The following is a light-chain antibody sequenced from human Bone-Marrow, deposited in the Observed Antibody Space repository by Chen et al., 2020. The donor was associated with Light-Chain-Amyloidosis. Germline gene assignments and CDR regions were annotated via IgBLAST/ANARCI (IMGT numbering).Light chain of an antibody. CDR3: QSADSSGTYEVI. Sequence: SYELTQPPSVSVSPRQTARITCSGDDLPTKYAYWYQQKPGQAPVLVIHRDTERPSGISERFSGSSSGTTATFTISGVQAEDEADYHCQSADSSGTYEVIFGGGTKLTVL. J-gene: IGLJ2*01. CDR1: DLPTKY. V-gene: IGLV3-25*03. CDR2: RDT.